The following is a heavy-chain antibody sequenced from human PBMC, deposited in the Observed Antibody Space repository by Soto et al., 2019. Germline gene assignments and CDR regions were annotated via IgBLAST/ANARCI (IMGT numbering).Heavy chain of an antibody. V-gene: IGHV3-23*01. CDR1: GFTFSNFA. CDR3: AKGKTSGWYYFDY. CDR2: ISASGRDI. J-gene: IGHJ4*02. Sequence: EVQLLESGGDLVQPGGSLRLSCAASGFTFSNFAMSWVRQAPGRGLEWVSGISASGRDIHYADSVKDRFTVSRDNSKNTLYLQINSLRAEDTAIYYCAKGKTSGWYYFDYWGQGALVTVSS. D-gene: IGHD6-19*01.